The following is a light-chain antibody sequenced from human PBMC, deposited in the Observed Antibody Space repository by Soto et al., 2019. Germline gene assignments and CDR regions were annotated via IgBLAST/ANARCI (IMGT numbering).Light chain of an antibody. Sequence: DIQMNQSPSTLSASVGDRVTITCRASQSISSWLAWYQQKPGKAPKLLIYDASSLESGVPSRLSGSGSGTEFTLTISSRQAEDVAVYYCQQYYSTPYTFGQGTKLEI. CDR1: QSISSW. J-gene: IGKJ2*01. V-gene: IGKV1-5*01. CDR2: DAS. CDR3: QQYYSTPYT.